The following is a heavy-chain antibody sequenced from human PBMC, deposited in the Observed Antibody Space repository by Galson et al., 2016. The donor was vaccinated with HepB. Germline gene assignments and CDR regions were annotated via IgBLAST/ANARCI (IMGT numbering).Heavy chain of an antibody. CDR2: IDSSGSSI. V-gene: IGHV3-48*03. D-gene: IGHD1-1*01. CDR1: GFTFSRSA. J-gene: IGHJ4*02. Sequence: CAASGFTFSRSAMNWVRQAPGKGLEWISYIDSSGSSIYYADSVKGRFTISRDNAKNALFLQVNSLRAEDTAIYYCAKEGPYSWNDYWGQGTLVTVSS. CDR3: AKEGPYSWNDY.